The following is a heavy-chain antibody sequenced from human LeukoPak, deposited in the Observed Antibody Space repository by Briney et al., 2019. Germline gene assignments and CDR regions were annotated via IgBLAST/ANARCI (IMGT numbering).Heavy chain of an antibody. J-gene: IGHJ4*02. CDR1: GGSTSDYY. D-gene: IGHD4-17*01. V-gene: IGHV4-59*01. CDR3: ARGEGFTVLSY. Sequence: SETLSLTCTVSGGSTSDYYWSWIRQPPGKGLEWIGYIYYSGSTNYNPSLKSRVTISVDTSKNQFSLKVNSVTAADTAVYYCARGEGFTVLSYWGQGTLVTVSS. CDR2: IYYSGST.